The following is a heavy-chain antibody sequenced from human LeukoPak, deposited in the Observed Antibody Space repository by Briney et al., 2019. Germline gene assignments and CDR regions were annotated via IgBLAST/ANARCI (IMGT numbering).Heavy chain of an antibody. Sequence: SETLSLTCTVSGGSISSSSYYWGWIRQPPGKGLEWIGSIYYSGSTYYNPSLKSRVTISVDTSKNQFSLKLSSVTAADTAVYYCARDLGYYYDSSGLRGGDYWGQGTLVTVSS. V-gene: IGHV4-39*07. J-gene: IGHJ4*02. CDR1: GGSISSSSYY. D-gene: IGHD3-22*01. CDR2: IYYSGST. CDR3: ARDLGYYYDSSGLRGGDY.